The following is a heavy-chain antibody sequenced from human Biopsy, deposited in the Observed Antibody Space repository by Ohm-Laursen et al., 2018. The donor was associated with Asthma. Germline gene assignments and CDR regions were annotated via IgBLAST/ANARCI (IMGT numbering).Heavy chain of an antibody. CDR2: ISKDASTQ. D-gene: IGHD4-23*01. V-gene: IGHV3-30*01. CDR3: GREGKDDAFDI. Sequence: SLRLSCAASGFSFSNFAIHWVRQAPGKELEWVGVISKDASTQDYADSVKGRFTMARDNSKNTLDLQMNSLREEDTAGEEWGREGKDDAFDIWGQGTVVTVSS. CDR1: GFSFSNFA. J-gene: IGHJ3*02.